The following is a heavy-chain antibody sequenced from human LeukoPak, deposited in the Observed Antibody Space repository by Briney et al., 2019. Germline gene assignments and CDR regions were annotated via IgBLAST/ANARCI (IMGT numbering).Heavy chain of an antibody. CDR3: ARDSRAIDY. V-gene: IGHV3-48*02. CDR1: GFTFSSYS. Sequence: GGSLRLSCAASGFTFSSYSMNWVRQAPGKGLEWLSYISGSSTTIYYADSVKGRFTISRDSAKNSLYLQMNSLRDEDTALYYCARDSRAIDYWGQGSLVTVSP. J-gene: IGHJ4*02. CDR2: ISGSSTTI.